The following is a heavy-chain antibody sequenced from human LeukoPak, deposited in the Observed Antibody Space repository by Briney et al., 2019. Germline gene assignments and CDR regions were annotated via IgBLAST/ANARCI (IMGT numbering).Heavy chain of an antibody. CDR1: GFTFSSYW. V-gene: IGHV3-7*03. Sequence: GGSLRLSCAASGFTFSSYWLSWVRQPPGKGLEWVANIKQDGSEKYYVDSVKGRFTISRDNAKNSLYLQMNSLRAEDTAVYYCARDIPITMVRGVIIGPWFDPWGQGTLVTVSS. CDR2: IKQDGSEK. J-gene: IGHJ5*02. D-gene: IGHD3-10*01. CDR3: ARDIPITMVRGVIIGPWFDP.